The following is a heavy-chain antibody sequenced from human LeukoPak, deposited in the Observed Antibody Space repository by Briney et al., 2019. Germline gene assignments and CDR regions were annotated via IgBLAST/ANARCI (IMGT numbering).Heavy chain of an antibody. CDR2: INHSGST. J-gene: IGHJ6*02. CDR1: GGSISSGGYS. D-gene: IGHD3-10*01. CDR3: ARVRKRPSYYYGSGSYLDYYYGMDV. Sequence: PSETLSLTCTVSGGSISSGGYSWSWIRQPPGKGLEWIGEINHSGSTNYNPSLKSRVTISVDTSKNQFSLKLSSVTAADTAVYYCARVRKRPSYYYGSGSYLDYYYGMDVWGQGTTVTVSS. V-gene: IGHV4-39*07.